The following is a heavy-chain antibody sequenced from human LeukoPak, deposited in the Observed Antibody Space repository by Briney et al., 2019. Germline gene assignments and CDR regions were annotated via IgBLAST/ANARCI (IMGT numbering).Heavy chain of an antibody. CDR1: GGSFSGYY. J-gene: IGHJ5*02. CDR3: ARGKRSYYGSGPFDP. D-gene: IGHD3-10*01. V-gene: IGHV4-34*01. CDR2: INHSGST. Sequence: PSETLSLTCAVYGGSFSGYYWSWIRQPPGKGLEWIGEINHSGSTNYNPSLKGRVTISVDTSKNQFSLKLSSVTAEDTAVYYCARGKRSYYGSGPFDPWGQGTLVTVSS.